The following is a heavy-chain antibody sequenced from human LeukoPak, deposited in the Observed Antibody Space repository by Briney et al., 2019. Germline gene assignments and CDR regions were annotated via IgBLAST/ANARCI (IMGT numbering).Heavy chain of an antibody. V-gene: IGHV1-2*02. CDR1: GYTFTGYY. J-gene: IGHJ4*02. Sequence: ASVKVSCKASGYTFTGYYMHWVQQAPGQGLEWMGWINPNSGGTNYAQKFQGRVTMTRDTSISTAYMELSRLRSDDTAVYYCARDRASGYSDFDYWGQGTLVTVSS. CDR2: INPNSGGT. D-gene: IGHD3-3*01. CDR3: ARDRASGYSDFDY.